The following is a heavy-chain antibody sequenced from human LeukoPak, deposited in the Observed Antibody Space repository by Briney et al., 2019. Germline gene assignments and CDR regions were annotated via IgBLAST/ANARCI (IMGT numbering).Heavy chain of an antibody. Sequence: GASVKVSCKASGYTFTGHYIHWVRQAPGQGLEWMGFINPSSGGTNYAQKFQGRVTLTRDTSISTAYMELSRLTSDDTAVYYCARVGHTSGWDFDYWGQGTLVTVSS. CDR1: GYTFTGHY. CDR3: ARVGHTSGWDFDY. V-gene: IGHV1-2*02. CDR2: INPSSGGT. J-gene: IGHJ4*02. D-gene: IGHD6-19*01.